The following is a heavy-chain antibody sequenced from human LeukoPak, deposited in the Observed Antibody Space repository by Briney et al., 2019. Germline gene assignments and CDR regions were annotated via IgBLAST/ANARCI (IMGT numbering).Heavy chain of an antibody. CDR3: ARGGYDILTGYPHYYYGMDV. D-gene: IGHD3-9*01. V-gene: IGHV4-31*03. CDR1: GGSISSGAYY. CDR2: IYYSGST. Sequence: SETLSLTCTVSGGSISSGAYYWSWIRQHPGKGLEWIVYIYYSGSTYYNPSLKSRVTISVDTSKNQFSLKLSSVTAADTAVYYCARGGYDILTGYPHYYYGMDVWGQGTTVTVSS. J-gene: IGHJ6*02.